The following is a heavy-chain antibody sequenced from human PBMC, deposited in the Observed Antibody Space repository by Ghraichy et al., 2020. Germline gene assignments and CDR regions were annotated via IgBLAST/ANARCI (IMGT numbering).Heavy chain of an antibody. CDR1: GFTFSSYE. V-gene: IGHV3-48*03. Sequence: LSLTCAASGFTFSSYEMNWVRQAPGKGLEWVSYISSSGSTIYYADSVKGRFTISRDNAKNSLYLQMNSLRAEDTAVYYCARAVDFDYWGQGTLVTVSS. J-gene: IGHJ4*02. CDR2: ISSSGSTI. CDR3: ARAVDFDY.